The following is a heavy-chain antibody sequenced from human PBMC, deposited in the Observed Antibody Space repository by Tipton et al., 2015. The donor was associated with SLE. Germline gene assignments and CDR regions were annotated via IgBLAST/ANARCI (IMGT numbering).Heavy chain of an antibody. J-gene: IGHJ4*02. V-gene: IGHV3-7*01. Sequence: SLRLSCAASGFSFRDFWMSWVRQAPGKGPEWVANIKEDGGEKDYVDSVKGRFTISRDNANNSLYLQLNSLRAEDTAVYYCARHTDWGQGTLVTVSS. CDR2: IKEDGGEK. CDR3: ARHTD. CDR1: GFSFRDFW.